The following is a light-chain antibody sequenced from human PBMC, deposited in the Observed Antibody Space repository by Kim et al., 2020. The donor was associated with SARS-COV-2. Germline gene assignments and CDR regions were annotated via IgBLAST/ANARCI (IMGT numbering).Light chain of an antibody. CDR3: QSYNRDNVI. CDR1: SGSIDDDS. V-gene: IGLV6-57*03. Sequence: KTLTISYPRSSGSIDDDSVQWYQQRPGGVPTTVIYEDDQRPSGVSDRFSGSIDNSSHSASLTISGLRTEDEADYYCQSYNRDNVIFGGGTQLTV. CDR2: EDD. J-gene: IGLJ2*01.